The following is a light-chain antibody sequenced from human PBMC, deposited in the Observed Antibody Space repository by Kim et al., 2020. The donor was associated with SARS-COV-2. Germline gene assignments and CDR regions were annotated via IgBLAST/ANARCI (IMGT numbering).Light chain of an antibody. CDR1: SSNIGNNY. Sequence: QPVLTQPPSVSAAPGQKVTISCSGSSSNIGNNYVSWYQQLPGTAPKLLIYDNNKRPSGIPDRFSGSKSGTSATLGITGLQTGDEADYYCGTWDSSLSDYVFGTGTKVTVL. CDR2: DNN. CDR3: GTWDSSLSDYV. J-gene: IGLJ1*01. V-gene: IGLV1-51*01.